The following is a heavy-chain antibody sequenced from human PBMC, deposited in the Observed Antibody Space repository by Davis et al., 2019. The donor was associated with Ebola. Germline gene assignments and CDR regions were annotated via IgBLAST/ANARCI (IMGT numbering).Heavy chain of an antibody. V-gene: IGHV3-7*01. D-gene: IGHD3-10*01. CDR3: ARDLALVQGVIILLYGMDV. CDR1: GFTFSSYW. J-gene: IGHJ6*02. Sequence: GESLKISCAASGFTFSSYWMSWVRQAPGKGLEWVANIKQDGSEKYYVDSVKGRFTISRDNAKNSLYLQMNSLRAEDTAVYYCARDLALVQGVIILLYGMDVWGQGTTVTVSS. CDR2: IKQDGSEK.